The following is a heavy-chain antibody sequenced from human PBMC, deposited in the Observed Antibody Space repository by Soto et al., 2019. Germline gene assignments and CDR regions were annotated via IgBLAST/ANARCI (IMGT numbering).Heavy chain of an antibody. CDR3: AREKAAFDAFDI. Sequence: GGSLRLSCASSGFAFSRHGLHLVRQASGKGLEYVSAISGDGFSTYYANSVKGRFTISRDNSKNTLYLQMGSLRTEDMAVYYCAREKAAFDAFDIWGQGTMVTVSS. V-gene: IGHV3-64*01. CDR1: GFAFSRHG. J-gene: IGHJ3*02. D-gene: IGHD2-15*01. CDR2: ISGDGFST.